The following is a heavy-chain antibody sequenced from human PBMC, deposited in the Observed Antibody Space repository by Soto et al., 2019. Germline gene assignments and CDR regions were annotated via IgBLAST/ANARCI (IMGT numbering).Heavy chain of an antibody. CDR2: MNPNSGNT. D-gene: IGHD3-10*01. J-gene: IGHJ3*02. CDR1: GYTFTSYD. Sequence: QVQLVQSGAEVKKPGASVKVSCKASGYTFTSYDINWVRQATGQGPEWMGWMNPNSGNTGYAQKFQGRVTMTRNTSISTAYMALSSLRSEDTAVYYCARGINYYDSGDDAFDIWGQGTMVTVSS. CDR3: ARGINYYDSGDDAFDI. V-gene: IGHV1-8*01.